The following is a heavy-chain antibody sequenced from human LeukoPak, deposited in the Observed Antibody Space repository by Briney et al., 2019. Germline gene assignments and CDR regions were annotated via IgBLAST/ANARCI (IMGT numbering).Heavy chain of an antibody. J-gene: IGHJ4*02. CDR1: GGSISSYY. CDR2: IYYSGST. CDR3: ARESGIAVAGGPFFDY. Sequence: SETLSLTCTVSGGSISSYYWSWLRQPPGKGLEWIGYIYYSGSTNYNPSLKSRVTISVDTSKNQFSLKLSSVTAADTAVYYCARESGIAVAGGPFFDYWGQGTLVTVSS. V-gene: IGHV4-59*01. D-gene: IGHD6-19*01.